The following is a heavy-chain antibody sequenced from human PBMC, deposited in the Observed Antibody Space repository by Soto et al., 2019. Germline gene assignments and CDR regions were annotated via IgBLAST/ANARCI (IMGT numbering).Heavy chain of an antibody. CDR3: ARGSVSAMAWGKYYYYGMDV. Sequence: GESLKISCKGSGYSFTSYWIGWVRQMPGKGLEWMGIIYPGDSDTRYSPSFQGQVTISADKSISTAYLQWSSLKASDTAMYYCARGSVSAMAWGKYYYYGMDVWGQGTTVTVSS. CDR2: IYPGDSDT. CDR1: GYSFTSYW. V-gene: IGHV5-51*01. D-gene: IGHD5-18*01. J-gene: IGHJ6*02.